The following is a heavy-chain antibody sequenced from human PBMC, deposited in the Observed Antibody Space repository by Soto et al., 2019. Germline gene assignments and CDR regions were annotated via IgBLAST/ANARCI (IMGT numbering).Heavy chain of an antibody. CDR2: ISYDGSNK. CDR1: GFTFSSYG. Sequence: SLRLSCAASGFTFSSYGMHWVRQAPGKGLEWVAVISYDGSNKYYADSVKGRFTISRDNSKNTLYLQMNSLRAEDTAVYYCAKIYGDRTTGSPWGQGTLVTVSS. J-gene: IGHJ5*02. V-gene: IGHV3-30*18. CDR3: AKIYGDRTTGSP. D-gene: IGHD4-17*01.